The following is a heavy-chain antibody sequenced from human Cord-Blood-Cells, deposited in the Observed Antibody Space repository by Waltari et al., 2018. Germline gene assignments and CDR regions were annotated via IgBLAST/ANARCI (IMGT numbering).Heavy chain of an antibody. J-gene: IGHJ6*03. Sequence: QVQLVQSGAEVKKPGSSVKVSCKASGGTFSSYAISWVRQAPGQGLEWMGRIIPILGIANYAQKFQGRFTITADKSTSTAYMELSSLRSEDTAVYYCARDHGAGLSYYYYYMDVWGKGTTVTVSS. CDR2: IIPILGIA. D-gene: IGHD1-26*01. CDR3: ARDHGAGLSYYYYYMDV. V-gene: IGHV1-69*09. CDR1: GGTFSSYA.